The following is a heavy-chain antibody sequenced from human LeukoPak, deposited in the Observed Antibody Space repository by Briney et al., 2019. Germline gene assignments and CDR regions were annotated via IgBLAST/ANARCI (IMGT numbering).Heavy chain of an antibody. CDR2: IYYSGST. CDR3: ARARGRGYYYYMDV. V-gene: IGHV4-31*03. CDR1: GGSISSGGYY. J-gene: IGHJ6*03. Sequence: PSQTLSLTCTVSGGSISSGGYYWSWIRQHPGKGLEWIGYIYYSGSTYYNPSLKSRVTISVDTSKNQFCLKLSSVTAADTAVYYCARARGRGYYYYMDVWGKGTTVTVSS. D-gene: IGHD3-10*01.